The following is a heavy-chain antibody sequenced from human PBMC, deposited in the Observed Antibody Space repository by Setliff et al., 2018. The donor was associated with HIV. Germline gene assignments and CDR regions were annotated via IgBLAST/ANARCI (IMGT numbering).Heavy chain of an antibody. CDR2: IYYNGDT. V-gene: IGHV4-39*01. CDR3: ARGDRRIIAASGSGWFDP. CDR1: GDALTSGRYF. D-gene: IGHD6-13*01. J-gene: IGHJ5*02. Sequence: SETLPLTCNVSGDALTSGRYFWGWTRQTPGKGLDWIGTIYYNGDTYYNPSLKSRISISIDTSKSQVFLRLTSVSAADTAVYYCARGDRRIIAASGSGWFDPWGQGTLVTVSS.